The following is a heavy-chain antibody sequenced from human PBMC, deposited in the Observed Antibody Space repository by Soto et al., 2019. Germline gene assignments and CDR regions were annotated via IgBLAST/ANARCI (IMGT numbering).Heavy chain of an antibody. CDR2: ITGSSSYI. V-gene: IGHV3-21*06. CDR1: GFIFSSHN. CDR3: ARLVASETGYGMDV. J-gene: IGHJ6*02. Sequence: DVQLVESGGGLVKPGGSLRLSCAASGFIFSSHNMNWVRQAPGKGLEWVSSITGSSSYIFYADSVKGRFTISRDNAKNTVYLQMSSLRAEDTGVYYCARLVASETGYGMDVWGQGTTVTVSS. D-gene: IGHD3-9*01.